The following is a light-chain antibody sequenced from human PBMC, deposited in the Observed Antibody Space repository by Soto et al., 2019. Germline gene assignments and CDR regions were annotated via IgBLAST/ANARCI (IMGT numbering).Light chain of an antibody. CDR2: GAS. CDR1: QSVSSSY. Sequence: EILLTQSPGTLSLSPGERATLSCRASQSVSSSYLAWYQQKPGQAPRLLIYGASSRATGTPDRFSGSGSGTDFTLTISRLEPEDFAVYYCQQSETFGQGTKVDI. V-gene: IGKV3-20*01. CDR3: QQSET. J-gene: IGKJ1*01.